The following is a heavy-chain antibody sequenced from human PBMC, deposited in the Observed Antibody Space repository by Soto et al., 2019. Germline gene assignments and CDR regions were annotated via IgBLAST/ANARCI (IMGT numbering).Heavy chain of an antibody. CDR3: ARYSESVAGIGNYYYGMDV. V-gene: IGHV1-18*01. D-gene: IGHD6-19*01. Sequence: ASVKVSCKASGYTFASYGISWVRQAPGQGLEWMGWISAYNGNTNYAQKLQGRVTMTTDTSTSTAYMELRSLRSDDTAVYYCARYSESVAGIGNYYYGMDVWGQGTTVTVS. J-gene: IGHJ6*02. CDR2: ISAYNGNT. CDR1: GYTFASYG.